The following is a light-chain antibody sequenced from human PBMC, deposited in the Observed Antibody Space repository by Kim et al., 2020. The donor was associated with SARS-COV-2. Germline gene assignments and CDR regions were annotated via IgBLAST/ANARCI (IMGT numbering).Light chain of an antibody. J-gene: IGLJ2*01. V-gene: IGLV2-14*03. CDR3: SSYTSSSTLV. CDR2: DVS. CDR1: SSDVGGYNY. Sequence: GQLITISCTATSSDVGGYNYVSWYQQHPGKPPKLMIYDVSNRPSGVSNRFSGSKSGNTASLTISGLQAEDEADYYCSSYTSSSTLVFGGGTQLTVL.